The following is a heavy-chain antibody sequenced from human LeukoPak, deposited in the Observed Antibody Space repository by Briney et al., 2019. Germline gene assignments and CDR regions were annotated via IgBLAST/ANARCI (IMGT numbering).Heavy chain of an antibody. D-gene: IGHD3-10*01. CDR3: AKGTIGSGSYYPGDY. CDR1: GFTFSDYY. J-gene: IGHJ4*02. Sequence: PGGSLRLSCAASGFTFSDYYMSWIRQAPGKGLEWVSYISSSGSTIYHADSVKGRFTISRDNAKNSLYLQMNSLRAEDTAVYYCAKGTIGSGSYYPGDYWGQGTLVTVSS. V-gene: IGHV3-11*01. CDR2: ISSSGSTI.